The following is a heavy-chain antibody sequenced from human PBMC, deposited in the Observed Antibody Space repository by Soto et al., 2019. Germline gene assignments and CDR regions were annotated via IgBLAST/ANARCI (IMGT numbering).Heavy chain of an antibody. Sequence: GRFTISRDNAKNLLFLQMDSLRVEDTAVYYCAKYSGTYSFENWGQGTLVTVSS. J-gene: IGHJ4*02. D-gene: IGHD1-26*01. V-gene: IGHV3-11*06. CDR3: AKYSGTYSFEN.